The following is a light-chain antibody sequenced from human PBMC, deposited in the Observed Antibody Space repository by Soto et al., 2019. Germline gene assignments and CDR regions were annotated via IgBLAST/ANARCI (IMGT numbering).Light chain of an antibody. CDR1: SAHSTYA. V-gene: IGLV4-69*01. CDR3: QTWATVPDGV. Sequence: QPVLTQSPSASASLGASVKLTCTLSSAHSTYAIAWHQQQPEKGPRYLMKLDSDGSHSKGDGIPDRFSGSSSGAERYLTISILQSEDEADYYCQTWATVPDGVFGGGTKVPVL. J-gene: IGLJ3*02. CDR2: LDSDGSH.